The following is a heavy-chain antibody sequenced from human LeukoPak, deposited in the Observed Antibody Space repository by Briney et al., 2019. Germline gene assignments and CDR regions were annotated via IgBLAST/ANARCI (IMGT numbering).Heavy chain of an antibody. V-gene: IGHV3-21*01. D-gene: IGHD3-16*01. CDR1: GFTFSTYS. J-gene: IGHJ6*03. CDR3: ARGRRIMGYYYYMDV. CDR2: ISSSSSYI. Sequence: GGSLRLSCAASGFTFSTYSINWVRQAPGKGLEWVSSISSSSSYIYYADSVKGRFTISRDNAKNSLYLQMNSLRAEDTAVYYCARGRRIMGYYYYMDVWGKGTTVTVSS.